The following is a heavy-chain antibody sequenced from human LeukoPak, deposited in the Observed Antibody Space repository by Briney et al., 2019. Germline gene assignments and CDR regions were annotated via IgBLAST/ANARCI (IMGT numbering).Heavy chain of an antibody. V-gene: IGHV3-72*01. CDR2: SRNKANSYTT. CDR1: GVTFSDHY. J-gene: IGHJ4*02. CDR3: ASQSPNLAPWPYHCDN. Sequence: GGSLRLSCAASGVTFSDHYMDWVRQAPGKGLEWVGRSRNKANSYTTGYAASVKGRFTISRDDSTNSLYLHMNSLKTENTAVYYCASQSPNLAPWPYHCDNWGQGTLVTVSS.